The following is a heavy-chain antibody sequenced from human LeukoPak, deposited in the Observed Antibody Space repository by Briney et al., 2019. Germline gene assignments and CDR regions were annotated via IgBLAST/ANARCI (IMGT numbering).Heavy chain of an antibody. J-gene: IGHJ4*02. CDR2: ISGSGGRS. CDR3: AKVNNHGYNDY. V-gene: IGHV3-23*01. D-gene: IGHD5-18*01. Sequence: PGGSLRLSCATSGFTFTAYPMAWVRQAPGKGLEWVYSISGSGGRSDYAESVRGRFTISSDSSSNTLYLQMDSLRGDDTAVYYCAKVNNHGYNDYWGQGTLVTVSS. CDR1: GFTFTAYP.